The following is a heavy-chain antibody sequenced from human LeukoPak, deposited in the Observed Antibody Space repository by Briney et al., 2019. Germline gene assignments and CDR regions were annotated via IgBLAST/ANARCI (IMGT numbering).Heavy chain of an antibody. CDR2: ISSTSSRI. CDR1: GYSFSSYS. CDR3: VRGGFAAFEI. Sequence: GGSLRLSCVGSGYSFSSYSMSWVRQAPGKGLEWVAYISSTSSRILYAESMKGRFTLSRDNANKSLNLQMNSLRAEDTAVYYCVRGGFAAFEIWGQGTMVTVSS. V-gene: IGHV3-21*01. J-gene: IGHJ3*02.